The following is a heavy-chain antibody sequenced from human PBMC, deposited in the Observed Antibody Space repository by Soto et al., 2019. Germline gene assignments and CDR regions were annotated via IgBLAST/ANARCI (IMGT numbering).Heavy chain of an antibody. CDR1: GYTFTSYT. V-gene: IGHV1-3*01. J-gene: IGHJ4*02. CDR3: ARHKAPNKYDSTWSYEY. Sequence: ASVKVSCKASGYTFTSYTIHWVRQAPGQRPEWMGWINAGNGKTKYSPRIQDRVNITRDTSASTVYMELSSLKSEDTAIYYCARHKAPNKYDSTWSYEYWGQGSLVPSPQ. D-gene: IGHD6-13*01. CDR2: INAGNGKT.